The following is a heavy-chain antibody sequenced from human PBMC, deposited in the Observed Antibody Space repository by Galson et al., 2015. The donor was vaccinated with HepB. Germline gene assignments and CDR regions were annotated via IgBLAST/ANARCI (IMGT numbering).Heavy chain of an antibody. Sequence: SLRLSCAASGFTFSSYEMNWVRQAPGKGLEWVSYISSSSSTIYYADSVKGRFTISRDNAKNSLYLQMNSLRAEDTAVYYCARESGYSGYATRYYYYYYMDVWGKGTTVTVSS. CDR3: ARESGYSGYATRYYYYYYMDV. J-gene: IGHJ6*03. CDR2: ISSSSSTI. V-gene: IGHV3-48*03. D-gene: IGHD5-12*01. CDR1: GFTFSSYE.